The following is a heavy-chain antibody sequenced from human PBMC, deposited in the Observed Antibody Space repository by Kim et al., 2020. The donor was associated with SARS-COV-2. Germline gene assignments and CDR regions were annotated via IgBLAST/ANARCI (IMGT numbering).Heavy chain of an antibody. D-gene: IGHD4-17*01. J-gene: IGHJ6*02. V-gene: IGHV4-4*09. CDR3: ARTDYGGNYYYGMDV. Sequence: PSLQSRVTLSVDMSKTQFSLKLSSVTAADTDVYYCARTDYGGNYYYGMDVWGQGTTVTVSS.